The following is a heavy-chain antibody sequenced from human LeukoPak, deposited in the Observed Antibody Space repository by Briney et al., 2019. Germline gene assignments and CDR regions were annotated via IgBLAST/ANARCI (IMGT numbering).Heavy chain of an antibody. Sequence: PSQTLSLTCAVSGGSISSGGYSWSWIRQPPGKGLEWIGYIYHSGSTCYNPSLKSRVTISVDRSKNQFSLKLSSVTAADTAVYYCARESRMVRGINWFDPWGQGTLVTVSS. CDR2: IYHSGST. V-gene: IGHV4-30-2*01. CDR3: ARESRMVRGINWFDP. J-gene: IGHJ5*02. CDR1: GGSISSGGYS. D-gene: IGHD3-10*01.